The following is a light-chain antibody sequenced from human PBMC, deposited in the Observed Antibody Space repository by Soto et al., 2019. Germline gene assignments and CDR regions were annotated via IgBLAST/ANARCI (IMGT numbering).Light chain of an antibody. CDR1: SSDVGTYNL. CDR2: DAT. J-gene: IGLJ2*01. Sequence: QSALTQPASVSGSPGQSITISCTGTSSDVGTYNLVSWYQQHPGTAPKLIIYDATKRPSGVSDRFSGSKSGNTASLTISGLQAEYEDDYYCRLYGRSCTFVEFGGGTKLTVL. V-gene: IGLV2-23*01. CDR3: RLYGRSCTFVE.